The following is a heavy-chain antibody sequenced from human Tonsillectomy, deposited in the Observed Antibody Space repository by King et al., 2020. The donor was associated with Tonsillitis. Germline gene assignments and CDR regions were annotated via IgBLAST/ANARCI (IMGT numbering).Heavy chain of an antibody. D-gene: IGHD4-17*01. CDR3: ARGGFGDYGDYYFDY. V-gene: IGHV5-51*01. CDR2: IYPGESDT. Sequence: QLVQSGAEVKKPGESLKISCKGSGYSFTRYWIGWVRQMPWKGLEWMGIIYPGESDTRYSPSFQGQVTTSADKSISTAYLQWSSLKASDTAMYYCARGGFGDYGDYYFDYWGQGTLVTVSS. J-gene: IGHJ4*02. CDR1: GYSFTRYW.